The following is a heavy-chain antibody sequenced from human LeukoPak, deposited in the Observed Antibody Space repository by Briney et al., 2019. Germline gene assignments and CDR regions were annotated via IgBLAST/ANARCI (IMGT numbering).Heavy chain of an antibody. CDR1: GGSLSSGSDY. J-gene: IGHJ6*02. Sequence: SGTLSLTCTVSGGSLSSGSDYWSWIRQSAGKGLEWIGRIYASGSTNYNPSLKSRVTISVDTSKNQFSLKLSSVTAADTAVYYCARGYGSGSYLESWGQGTTVTVSS. CDR3: ARGYGSGSYLES. CDR2: IYASGST. D-gene: IGHD3-10*01. V-gene: IGHV4-61*02.